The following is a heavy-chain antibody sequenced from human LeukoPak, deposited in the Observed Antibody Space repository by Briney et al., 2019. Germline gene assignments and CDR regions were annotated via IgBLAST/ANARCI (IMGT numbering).Heavy chain of an antibody. CDR3: ARDEGTYGMDV. Sequence: PGGSLRLSCAASGFAFSSYRMHWVRQAPGKGLVWVSLIKTDGGSTSYADSVKGRFTISRDNAKNTLYLLMNSLRAEDTAVYYCARDEGTYGMDVWGQGTTVTVSS. D-gene: IGHD1-1*01. V-gene: IGHV3-74*01. J-gene: IGHJ6*02. CDR2: IKTDGGST. CDR1: GFAFSSYR.